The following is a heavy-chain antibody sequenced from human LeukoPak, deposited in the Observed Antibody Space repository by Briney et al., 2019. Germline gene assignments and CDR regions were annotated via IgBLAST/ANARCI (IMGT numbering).Heavy chain of an antibody. CDR3: AREGHTYGSDY. V-gene: IGHV3-11*01. CDR2: ISQSGTTI. CDR1: GFTFSDYY. J-gene: IGHJ4*02. D-gene: IGHD3-10*01. Sequence: GRSLRLSCTASGFTFSDYYMSWIRQAPGKGLEWVSYISQSGTTIYYADSVKGRFTVSRDNGKNSLYLQMSSLRAEDTGVYYCAREGHTYGSDYWGQGTLVTVSS.